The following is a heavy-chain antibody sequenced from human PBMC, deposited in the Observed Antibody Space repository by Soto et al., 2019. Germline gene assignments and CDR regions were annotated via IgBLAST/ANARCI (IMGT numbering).Heavy chain of an antibody. Sequence: QVQLVQSGAEVKKPGSSVKVSCKASGGTFSSYAISWVRQAPGQGLEWMGGIIPIFGTANYAQKFQGRVTITADESTSTAYMELSSLRSDDTAVYYCARQKGHDILTGYPEYYFDYWGQGTLVTVSS. CDR3: ARQKGHDILTGYPEYYFDY. CDR2: IIPIFGTA. D-gene: IGHD3-9*01. V-gene: IGHV1-69*01. CDR1: GGTFSSYA. J-gene: IGHJ4*02.